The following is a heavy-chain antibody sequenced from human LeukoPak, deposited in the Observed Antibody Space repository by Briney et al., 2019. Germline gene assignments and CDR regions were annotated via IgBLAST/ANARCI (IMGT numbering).Heavy chain of an antibody. D-gene: IGHD6-19*01. V-gene: IGHV3-48*03. CDR1: GFTFSSYE. CDR2: ISGTSNTI. Sequence: GGSLRLSCAASGFTFSSYEMNWVRQAPGKRLEWVSYISGTSNTIYYADSVKGRFTISRDNAKNSLYLQVNSLRAEDTAIYYCARDLGSYTSGWYMGFDYWGQGTLVTVSS. J-gene: IGHJ4*02. CDR3: ARDLGSYTSGWYMGFDY.